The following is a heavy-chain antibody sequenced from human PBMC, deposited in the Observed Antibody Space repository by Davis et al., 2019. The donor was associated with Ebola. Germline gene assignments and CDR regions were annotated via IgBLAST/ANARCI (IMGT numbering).Heavy chain of an antibody. V-gene: IGHV3-21*04. CDR3: ANTADIVVVPAAIPAPPANY. CDR1: GFTFSSYS. J-gene: IGHJ4*02. D-gene: IGHD2-2*02. CDR2: ISSSSSYI. Sequence: GESLKISCAASGFTFSSYSMNWVRQAPGKGLEWVSSISSSSSYIYYADSVKGRFTISRDNSKNTLYLQMNSLRAEDTAVYYCANTADIVVVPAAIPAPPANYWGQGTLVTVSS.